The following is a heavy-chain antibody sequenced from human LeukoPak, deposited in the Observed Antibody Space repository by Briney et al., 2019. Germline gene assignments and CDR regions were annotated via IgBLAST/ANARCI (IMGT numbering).Heavy chain of an antibody. V-gene: IGHV1-3*02. Sequence: GASVTVSFKASAYTFTSYAMHLVRQAPGQRLEWMGVSNANNGNTKYSQEVQGRVTITRDTSASTAYMELSSLRSEDMAVYYCARAYNYYDSSGYYLGYYFDYWGQGTLVTVSS. CDR1: AYTFTSYA. CDR2: SNANNGNT. D-gene: IGHD3-22*01. CDR3: ARAYNYYDSSGYYLGYYFDY. J-gene: IGHJ4*02.